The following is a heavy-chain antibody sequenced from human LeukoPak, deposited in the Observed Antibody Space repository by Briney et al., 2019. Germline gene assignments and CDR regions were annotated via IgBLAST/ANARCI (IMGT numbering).Heavy chain of an antibody. D-gene: IGHD1-14*01. CDR1: GFTFSDYY. J-gene: IGHJ4*02. CDR3: ARVEKWTNLVRYYFDN. V-gene: IGHV3-11*05. Sequence: GGSLRLSCAASGFTFSDYYMSWIRQAPGKGLEWISFITSSSGYTSYADSVKGRFIISRDDAENSLYLQMNSLSAEDTAVYFCARVEKWTNLVRYYFDNWGQGTLVTVSS. CDR2: ITSSSGYT.